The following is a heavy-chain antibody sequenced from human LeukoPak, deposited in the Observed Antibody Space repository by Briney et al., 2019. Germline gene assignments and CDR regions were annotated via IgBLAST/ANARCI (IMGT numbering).Heavy chain of an antibody. J-gene: IGHJ4*02. V-gene: IGHV3-30*02. D-gene: IGHD3-10*01. CDR2: IRYDGSNK. CDR3: AKDPNPMSSGSPFDY. CDR1: GFAFSTYG. Sequence: GGSLRLSCAASGFAFSTYGTHWVRQAPGKGLEWVAFIRYDGSNKYYADSVKGRFTISRDNSKNTLYLQMNSLRAEDTAVYYCAKDPNPMSSGSPFDYWGQGTLVTVSS.